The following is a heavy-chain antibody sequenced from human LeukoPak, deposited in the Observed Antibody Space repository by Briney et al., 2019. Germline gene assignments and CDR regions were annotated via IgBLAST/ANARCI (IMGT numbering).Heavy chain of an antibody. Sequence: PSETLSLTCTVSGGSISSYYWSWIRQPPGKGLEWIGYIYYSGSTNYNPSLKSRVTISVDTSKNQFSLKLSSVTAADTAVYYCARALGYCSSTSCYEADYYYYYSMDVWGKGTTVTVSS. CDR3: ARALGYCSSTSCYEADYYYYYSMDV. V-gene: IGHV4-59*01. CDR2: IYYSGST. CDR1: GGSISSYY. D-gene: IGHD2-2*01. J-gene: IGHJ6*03.